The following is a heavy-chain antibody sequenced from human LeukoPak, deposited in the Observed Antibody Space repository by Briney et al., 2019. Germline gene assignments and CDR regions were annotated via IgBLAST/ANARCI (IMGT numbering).Heavy chain of an antibody. J-gene: IGHJ6*03. V-gene: IGHV3-30*18. CDR3: AKTPPGSHYYYYYMDV. CDR1: GFTFSSYG. Sequence: PGGSLRLSCAASGFTFSSYGMHWVRQAPGKGLEWVAVISYDGSNKYYADSVKGRFTISRDNSKNTLYLQMNSLRAEDTAVYYCAKTPPGSHYYYYYMDVWGKGTTVTVSS. CDR2: ISYDGSNK.